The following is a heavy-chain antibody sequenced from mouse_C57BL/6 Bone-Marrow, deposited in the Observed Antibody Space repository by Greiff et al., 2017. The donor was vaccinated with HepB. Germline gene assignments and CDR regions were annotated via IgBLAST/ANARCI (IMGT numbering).Heavy chain of an antibody. J-gene: IGHJ2*01. V-gene: IGHV1-82*01. CDR1: GYAFSSSW. CDR2: IYPGDGDT. Sequence: QVQLQQSGPELVKPGASVKISCKASGYAFSSSWMNWVKQRPGKGLEWIGRIYPGDGDTNYNGKFKGKATLTADKSSSTAYMQRSSLTSEDSAVYFCARERNGNYVFDYWGQGTTLTVSS. CDR3: ARERNGNYVFDY. D-gene: IGHD2-1*01.